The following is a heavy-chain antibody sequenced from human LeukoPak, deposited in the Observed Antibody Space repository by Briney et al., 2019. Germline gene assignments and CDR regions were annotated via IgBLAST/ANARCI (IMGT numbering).Heavy chain of an antibody. CDR2: IYPGDSDT. Sequence: GESLKISCKGSGYSFSNFWIVWVRQMPGKGLEWMGIIYPGDSDTRYSPSFQGQVTISADKSISTAYLQWSSLKASDTAMYYCARLKSSSGWVFDYWGQGTLVTVSS. D-gene: IGHD6-19*01. J-gene: IGHJ4*02. CDR1: GYSFSNFW. CDR3: ARLKSSSGWVFDY. V-gene: IGHV5-51*01.